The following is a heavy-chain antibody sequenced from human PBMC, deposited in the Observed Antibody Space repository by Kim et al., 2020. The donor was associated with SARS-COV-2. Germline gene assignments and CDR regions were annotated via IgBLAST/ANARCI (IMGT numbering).Heavy chain of an antibody. Sequence: DPVQGRFTISRDNTRNTLFLLMNALRAEDTAIYYCAKSHGVGGRRFVFDYWGQGTLVTVSS. J-gene: IGHJ4*02. V-gene: IGHV3-23*01. CDR3: AKSHGVGGRRFVFDY. D-gene: IGHD2-15*01.